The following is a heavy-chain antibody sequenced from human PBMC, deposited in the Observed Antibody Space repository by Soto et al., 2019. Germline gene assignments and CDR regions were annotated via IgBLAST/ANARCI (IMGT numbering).Heavy chain of an antibody. Sequence: QMQLVEAGGGMVQPGRSLRLSCAASGFTFSSYGMHWVRQSPGKGLEWVAGIWYDGIKKFYADSVKGRFTISRDYAKNTLDLHMTRLRVEDTAVYYCATIVITNDAFDVWAQGPMVTVSS. CDR2: IWYDGIKK. J-gene: IGHJ3*01. CDR3: ATIVITNDAFDV. D-gene: IGHD1-26*01. V-gene: IGHV3-33*01. CDR1: GFTFSSYG.